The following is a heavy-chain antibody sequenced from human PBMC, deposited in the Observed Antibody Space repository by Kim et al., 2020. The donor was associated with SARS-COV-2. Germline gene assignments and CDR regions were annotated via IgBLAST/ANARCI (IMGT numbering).Heavy chain of an antibody. V-gene: IGHV1-69*01. CDR3: ARDENDY. Sequence: IFDTANYAQKFQGRVTITADESTSTAYMELSSLRSEDTAVYYCARDENDYWGQGTLVTVSS. CDR2: IFDTA. J-gene: IGHJ4*02.